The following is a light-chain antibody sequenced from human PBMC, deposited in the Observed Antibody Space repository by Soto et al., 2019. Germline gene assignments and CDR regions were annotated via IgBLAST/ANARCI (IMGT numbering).Light chain of an antibody. CDR2: EVT. J-gene: IGLJ2*01. V-gene: IGLV2-14*01. Sequence: QSVLTQPASVSGSLGQSITVSCTGTSGDVGGYDYVSWYQQYPGKAPKLIIYEVTYRPSGVSNRFSGSKSDNTASLTISGLQAEDEADYYCSSYSGGSIPVLFGGGTKLTVL. CDR1: SGDVGGYDY. CDR3: SSYSGGSIPVL.